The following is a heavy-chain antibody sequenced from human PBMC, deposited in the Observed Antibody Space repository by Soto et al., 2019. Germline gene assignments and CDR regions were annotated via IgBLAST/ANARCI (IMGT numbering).Heavy chain of an antibody. CDR1: GFTVSSNY. CDR2: IYSGGST. Sequence: EVQLVETGGGLIQPGGSLRLSCAASGFTVSSNYMSWVRQAPGKGLEWVSVIYSGGSTYYADSVKGRVTISRDNSKNTLYLQRNSLRAEDTAVYYCARESAGYGGGYYYYYGMDVWGQGTTVTVSS. V-gene: IGHV3-53*02. CDR3: ARESAGYGGGYYYYYGMDV. D-gene: IGHD5-12*01. J-gene: IGHJ6*02.